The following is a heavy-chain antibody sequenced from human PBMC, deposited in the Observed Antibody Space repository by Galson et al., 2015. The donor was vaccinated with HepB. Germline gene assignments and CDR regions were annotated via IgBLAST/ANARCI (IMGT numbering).Heavy chain of an antibody. V-gene: IGHV3-9*01. Sequence: SLRLSCAASGFTFDDYAMHWVRQAPGKGLEWVSGISWNSGSIGYGDSVKGRFTISRDNAKNSLYLQMNSLGAEDTAFYYCAKDIGSLYYYGMDVWGQGTTVTVSS. CDR3: AKDIGSLYYYGMDV. CDR2: ISWNSGSI. J-gene: IGHJ6*02. CDR1: GFTFDDYA.